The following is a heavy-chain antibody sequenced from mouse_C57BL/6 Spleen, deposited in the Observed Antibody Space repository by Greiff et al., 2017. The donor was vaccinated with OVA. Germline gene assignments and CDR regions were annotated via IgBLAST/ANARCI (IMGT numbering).Heavy chain of an antibody. CDR3: ARRDYYAMDY. CDR1: GYAFSSYW. J-gene: IGHJ4*01. CDR2: IYPGDGDT. V-gene: IGHV1-80*01. Sequence: VQLLESGAELVKPGASVKISCKASGYAFSSYWMNWVKQRPGKGLEWIGQIYPGDGDTNYNGKFKGKATLTADKSSSTAYMQLSSLTSEDSAVYFCARRDYYAMDYWGQGTSVTVSS.